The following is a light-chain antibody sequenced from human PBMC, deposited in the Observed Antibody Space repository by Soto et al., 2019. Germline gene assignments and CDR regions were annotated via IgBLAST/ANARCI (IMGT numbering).Light chain of an antibody. V-gene: IGKV3-15*01. CDR2: ATS. CDR1: QSVSSN. CDR3: QQRNTWPLT. J-gene: IGKJ4*01. Sequence: IVLTQSPGTLSLSPGERATLSCRASQSVSSNFAWYQQKPGQTPRLLIYATSTRATGIPARFSGSGSGTEFTLTISSLESEDFAVYYCQQRNTWPLTFGGGT.